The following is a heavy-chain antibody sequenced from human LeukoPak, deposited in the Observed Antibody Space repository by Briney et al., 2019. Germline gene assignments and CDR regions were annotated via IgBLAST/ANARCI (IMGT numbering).Heavy chain of an antibody. CDR2: IYYSGST. CDR1: GGSISSSSYY. J-gene: IGHJ4*02. V-gene: IGHV4-39*01. D-gene: IGHD6-13*01. CDR3: ARLAAAYDY. Sequence: SETLSLTCTVSGGSISSSSYYWGWLRQPPGKGLEWIGSIYYSGSTYYNPSLKSRVTISVDTSKNQFSLKLSSVAAADTAVYYCARLAAAYDYWGQGTLVTVSS.